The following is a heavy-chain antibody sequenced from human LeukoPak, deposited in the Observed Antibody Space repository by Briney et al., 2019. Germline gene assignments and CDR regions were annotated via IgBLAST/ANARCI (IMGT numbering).Heavy chain of an antibody. V-gene: IGHV3-23*01. CDR1: GFTVSSIH. J-gene: IGHJ4*02. CDR3: AKDPYYYDSSGPLDY. Sequence: GGSLRLSCAASGFTVSSIHMVWVRQAPGKGLEWVSAISGSGGSTYYADSVKGRFTISRDNSKNTLYLQMNSLRAEDTAVYYCAKDPYYYDSSGPLDYWGQGTLVTVSS. D-gene: IGHD3-22*01. CDR2: ISGSGGST.